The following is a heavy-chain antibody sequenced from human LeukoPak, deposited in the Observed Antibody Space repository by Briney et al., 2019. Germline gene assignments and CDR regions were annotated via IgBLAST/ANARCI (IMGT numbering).Heavy chain of an antibody. J-gene: IGHJ5*02. CDR1: GGSISSISSNNYP. CDR2: IYYSGST. Sequence: SETLSLTCTVSGGSISSISSNNYPWGWIRQPPGKGLEWIGSIYYSGSTYYNPSLKSRVTISVDTSKNQFSLKLSSVTAADTAVYYCARHYGPWGQGTLVTVSS. V-gene: IGHV4-39*01. CDR3: ARHYGP. D-gene: IGHD3-10*01.